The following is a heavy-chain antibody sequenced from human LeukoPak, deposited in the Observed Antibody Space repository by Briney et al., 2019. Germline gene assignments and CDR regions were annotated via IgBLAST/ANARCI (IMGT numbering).Heavy chain of an antibody. Sequence: GGSLRLSCAASSFTFITYGMHWLRQAPGKGLEWVAFIRYDGTNKYYADSVKGRFTISRDNPRNTLYLQMNSLRAEDTAMYHCAKEWELTYWGQGTLVTVSS. CDR3: AKEWELTY. CDR2: IRYDGTNK. J-gene: IGHJ4*02. CDR1: SFTFITYG. D-gene: IGHD1-26*01. V-gene: IGHV3-30*02.